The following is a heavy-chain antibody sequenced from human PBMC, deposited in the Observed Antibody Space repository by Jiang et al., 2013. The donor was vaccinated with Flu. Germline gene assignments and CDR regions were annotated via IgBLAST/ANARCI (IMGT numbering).Heavy chain of an antibody. Sequence: SGAEVKKPGASVKVSCKVSGYTLTELSMHWVRQAPGKGLEWMGGFDPEDGETIYAQKFQGRVTITADESTSTAYMELSSLRSEDTAVYYCAREGVATIYYFDYWGQGTLVTVSS. CDR1: GYTLTELS. J-gene: IGHJ4*02. V-gene: IGHV1-24*01. CDR2: FDPEDGET. D-gene: IGHD5-12*01. CDR3: AREGVATIYYFDY.